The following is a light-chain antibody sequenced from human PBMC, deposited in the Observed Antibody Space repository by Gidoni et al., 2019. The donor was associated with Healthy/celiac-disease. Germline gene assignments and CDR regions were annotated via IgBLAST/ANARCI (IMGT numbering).Light chain of an antibody. Sequence: DIVMTQSPDSLAVSLGERATIHCQSSQSVLFSSNNNNNLAWYQQQQGQPPKLLIYWASTRESGVPDRFSGSGSGTEITLTISSLQAEDVAVYYCQQYYSTPYTFGQGTKLEIK. CDR1: QSVLFSSNNNNN. J-gene: IGKJ2*01. CDR3: QQYYSTPYT. CDR2: WAS. V-gene: IGKV4-1*01.